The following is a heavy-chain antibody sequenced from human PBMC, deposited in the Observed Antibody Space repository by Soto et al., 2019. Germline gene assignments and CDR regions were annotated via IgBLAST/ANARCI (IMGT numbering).Heavy chain of an antibody. D-gene: IGHD6-19*01. J-gene: IGHJ6*02. Sequence: SVKVSCKASGGTFSSYAISWVRQAPGQGLEWMGGIIPIFGTANYAQKFQGRVTITADESTSTAYLELSSLRSEDTAVYYCAIISSGPPAQSGMDVWGQGTTGTVSS. V-gene: IGHV1-69*13. CDR1: GGTFSSYA. CDR3: AIISSGPPAQSGMDV. CDR2: IIPIFGTA.